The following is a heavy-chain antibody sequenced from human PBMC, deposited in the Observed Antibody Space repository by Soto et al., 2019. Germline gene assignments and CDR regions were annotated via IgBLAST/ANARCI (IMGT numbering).Heavy chain of an antibody. CDR2: ISYDGSRK. J-gene: IGHJ6*02. CDR1: GFTFSNYA. Sequence: GGSLRLSCAASGFTFSNYAMHWVRQAPGKGLEWVAVISYDGSRKYYADSVKGRFTISRDNSKNTLYLQMNGLGAEDTALFYCAKTLDTAMVSMYFCAIDVWGQGATVTVSS. CDR3: AKTLDTAMVSMYFCAIDV. D-gene: IGHD5-18*01. V-gene: IGHV3-30*18.